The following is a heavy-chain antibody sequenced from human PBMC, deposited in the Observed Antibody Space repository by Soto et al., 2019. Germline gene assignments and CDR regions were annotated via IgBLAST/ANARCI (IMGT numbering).Heavy chain of an antibody. CDR3: ARDEDHYCKPEPHYSAVGV. Sequence: GGSLRLSCAASGFTFSSYGMHWVRQAPGKGLEWVSVIWYDGSNKYYADSVKGRLTISRDNSKNTLYLQMNSLRDDDTAVYYCARDEDHYCKPEPHYSAVGVWGQGTTVTVSS. D-gene: IGHD6-13*01. CDR1: GFTFSSYG. V-gene: IGHV3-33*01. J-gene: IGHJ6*02. CDR2: IWYDGSNK.